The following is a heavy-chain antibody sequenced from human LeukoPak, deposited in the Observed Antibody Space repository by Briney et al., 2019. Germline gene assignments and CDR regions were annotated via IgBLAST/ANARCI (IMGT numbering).Heavy chain of an antibody. CDR1: GFTFDDYA. CDR2: ISGDGGST. V-gene: IGHV3-43*02. Sequence: GGSLRLSCAASGFTFDDYAMHWVRQAPGKGPEWVSLISGDGGSTHYADSVKGRFTISRDNSKNSLYLQMNSLRTEDTALYYCATHSGYDSGYFDLWGRGTLVTVSS. CDR3: ATHSGYDSGYFDL. D-gene: IGHD5-12*01. J-gene: IGHJ2*01.